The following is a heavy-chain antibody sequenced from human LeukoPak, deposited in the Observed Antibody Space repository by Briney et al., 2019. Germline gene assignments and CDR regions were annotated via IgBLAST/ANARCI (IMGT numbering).Heavy chain of an antibody. V-gene: IGHV3-23*01. CDR1: GFTFSTNA. D-gene: IGHD2-15*01. CDR3: AKEIVVTTAYFDY. J-gene: IGHJ4*02. Sequence: PGGSLRLSCAASGFTFSTNAMSWVRQAPGKGLEWVSAISGSGGDTYYADSVRGRLTISRDNSKNTLYLQMHSLRAEDTAVYYCAKEIVVTTAYFDYWGQGTLVTVSS. CDR2: ISGSGGDT.